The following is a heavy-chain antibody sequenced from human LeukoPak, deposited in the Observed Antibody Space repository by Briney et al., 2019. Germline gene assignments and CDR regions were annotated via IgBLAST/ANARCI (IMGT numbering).Heavy chain of an antibody. CDR3: ARPWDSGYDSEREAFRY. V-gene: IGHV5-51*01. D-gene: IGHD5-12*01. Sequence: GESLKISCKGSGYSFTSYWIGWVRQMPGKGLEWMGIIYPGDSDTRYSPSFQGQVTISADKSISTAYLQWSSLKASGTAMYYCARPWDSGYDSEREAFRYWGQGTLVTVSS. J-gene: IGHJ4*02. CDR2: IYPGDSDT. CDR1: GYSFTSYW.